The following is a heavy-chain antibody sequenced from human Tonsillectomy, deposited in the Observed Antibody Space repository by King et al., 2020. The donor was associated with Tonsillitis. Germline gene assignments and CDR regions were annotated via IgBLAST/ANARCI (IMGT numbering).Heavy chain of an antibody. CDR1: GFTFSSYA. Sequence: VQLVESGGGLVQPGGSLRLSCAASGFTFSSYAMSCVRQAPGKGLEWVSAISGSGGSTYYAASRKGRFTISIDNSKNTLLLQINSLRAEETAGYYWAKGYDFWSWDSYYYYYMDVWGKGTTVTVSS. CDR3: AKGYDFWSWDSYYYYYMDV. D-gene: IGHD3-3*01. V-gene: IGHV3-23*04. CDR2: ISGSGGST. J-gene: IGHJ6*03.